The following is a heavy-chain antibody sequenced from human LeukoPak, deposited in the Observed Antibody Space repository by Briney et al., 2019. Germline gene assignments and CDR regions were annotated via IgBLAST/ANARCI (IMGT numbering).Heavy chain of an antibody. J-gene: IGHJ4*02. Sequence: GGSLRLSCAASGFTFSNHAMNWVRQAPGRGLEWVPGISGSGGSTYYADSVKGRFTISRDNSKNTLFLQMNSLRAEDAAVYYCAKVCTDGSCCYWGQGTLVTVSS. CDR2: ISGSGGST. V-gene: IGHV3-23*01. D-gene: IGHD2-15*01. CDR3: AKVCTDGSCCY. CDR1: GFTFSNHA.